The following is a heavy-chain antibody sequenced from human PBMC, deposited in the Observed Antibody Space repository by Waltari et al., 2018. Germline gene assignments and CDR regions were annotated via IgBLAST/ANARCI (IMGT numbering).Heavy chain of an antibody. CDR3: ARGAYYDFWSGYYGVDY. CDR2: ISSSSSYI. D-gene: IGHD3-3*01. V-gene: IGHV3-21*04. J-gene: IGHJ4*02. CDR1: GFTFSSYS. Sequence: EVQLVESGGGLVKPGGSLRLSCAASGFTFSSYSMHWVRQAPGKGLEWVSSISSSSSYIYYADSVKGRFTISRDNAKNSLYLQMNSLRAEDTAVYYCARGAYYDFWSGYYGVDYWGQGTLVTVSS.